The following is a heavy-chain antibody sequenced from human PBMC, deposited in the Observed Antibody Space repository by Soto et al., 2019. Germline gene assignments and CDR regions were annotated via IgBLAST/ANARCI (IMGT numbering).Heavy chain of an antibody. D-gene: IGHD6-6*01. J-gene: IGHJ5*02. CDR1: GYTFSSYD. Sequence: QVQLVQSGAEVKKPGASVKVSCKASGYTFSSYDINWVRQAPGQGLEWVGWVSANNGNTGYAQKFQGRVNMTKTTSRSTSYMELSSLRPEDTAVYYCAREGDSSSSGPRGNWFDPWGQGTLVTVSA. CDR3: AREGDSSSSGPRGNWFDP. CDR2: VSANNGNT. V-gene: IGHV1-8*01.